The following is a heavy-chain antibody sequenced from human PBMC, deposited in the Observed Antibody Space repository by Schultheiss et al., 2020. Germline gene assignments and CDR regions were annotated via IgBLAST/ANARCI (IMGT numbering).Heavy chain of an antibody. J-gene: IGHJ6*02. CDR1: GGSISSSNW. V-gene: IGHV4-4*02. D-gene: IGHD6-13*01. CDR2: IYYSGST. CDR3: ASQYSSSRRDYYYYGMDV. Sequence: SETLSLTCAVSGGSISSSNWWSWVRQPPGKGLEWIGEIYYSGSTYYNPSLKSRVTISVDTSNNQFSLKLSSVTAADTAVYYCASQYSSSRRDYYYYGMDVWGQGTTVTVSS.